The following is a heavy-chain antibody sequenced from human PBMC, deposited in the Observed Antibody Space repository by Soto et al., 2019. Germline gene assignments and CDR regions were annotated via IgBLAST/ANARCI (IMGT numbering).Heavy chain of an antibody. CDR3: ARAWGMVRGVAYGMDV. Sequence: QVQLQQWGAGLLKPSETLSLTCAVYGGSFSGYYWSWIRQPPGKGLEWIGEINHSGSTNYNPSLKSRVTISVDTSKNQFSLKLSSVTAADTAVYDCARAWGMVRGVAYGMDVWGQGTTVTVSS. V-gene: IGHV4-34*01. CDR1: GGSFSGYY. J-gene: IGHJ6*02. CDR2: INHSGST. D-gene: IGHD3-10*01.